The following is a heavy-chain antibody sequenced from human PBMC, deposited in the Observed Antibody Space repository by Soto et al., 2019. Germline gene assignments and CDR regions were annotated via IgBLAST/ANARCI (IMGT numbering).Heavy chain of an antibody. Sequence: QVQLVESGGGVVQPGRSLRLSCAASGFTFSSYGMHWVRQAPGKGLEWVAVISYDGSNKYYADSVKGRFTISRDNSKNTLYLQMNSLRAEDTAVYYCANWGYSRAGLDYWGQGTLVTVSS. J-gene: IGHJ4*02. CDR3: ANWGYSRAGLDY. D-gene: IGHD2-15*01. CDR1: GFTFSSYG. CDR2: ISYDGSNK. V-gene: IGHV3-30*18.